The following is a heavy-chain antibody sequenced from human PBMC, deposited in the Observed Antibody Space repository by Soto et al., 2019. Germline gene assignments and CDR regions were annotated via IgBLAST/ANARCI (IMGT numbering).Heavy chain of an antibody. J-gene: IGHJ6*02. CDR2: IIPIFGTA. CDR1: GGTFSSYA. CDR3: ARRVATGYYYYGMDV. D-gene: IGHD2-21*02. Sequence: GASVKVSCKASGGTFSSYAISWVRQAPGQGLEWMGGIIPIFGTANYAQKFQGRVTITADESTSTAYMELSSLRSEDTAVYYCARRVATGYYYYGMDVWGQGTTVTVSS. V-gene: IGHV1-69*13.